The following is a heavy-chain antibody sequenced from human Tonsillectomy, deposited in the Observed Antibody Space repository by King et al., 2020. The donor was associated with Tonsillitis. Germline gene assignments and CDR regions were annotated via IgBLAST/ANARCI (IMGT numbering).Heavy chain of an antibody. V-gene: IGHV3-74*01. CDR3: ARGWDDYGGNSPGGYFDL. CDR2: INSDGSST. Sequence: DVQLVESGGGLVQPGGSLRLSCAASGFTFSSYWMHWVRQAPGKGLVWVSRINSDGSSTTYADSVKGRFTISRDNAKNTRYLQMNSLRTEDTAVYYCARGWDDYGGNSPGGYFDLWGRGTLVTVSS. D-gene: IGHD4-23*01. J-gene: IGHJ2*01. CDR1: GFTFSSYW.